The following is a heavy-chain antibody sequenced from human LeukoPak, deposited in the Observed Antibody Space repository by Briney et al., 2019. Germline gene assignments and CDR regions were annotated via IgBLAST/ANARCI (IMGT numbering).Heavy chain of an antibody. Sequence: PSQTLSLTCTVSGGSISSGGYYWSWIRQPPGKGLEWIGYIYHSGSTYYNPSLKSRVTISVDRSKNQFSLKLSSVTAADTAVYYCARHYDGIILTGYHDYWGQGTLVTVSS. D-gene: IGHD3-9*01. J-gene: IGHJ4*02. V-gene: IGHV4-30-2*01. CDR3: ARHYDGIILTGYHDY. CDR2: IYHSGST. CDR1: GGSISSGGYY.